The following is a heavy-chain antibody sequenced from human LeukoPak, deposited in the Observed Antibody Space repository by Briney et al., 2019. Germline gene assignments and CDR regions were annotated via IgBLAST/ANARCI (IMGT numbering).Heavy chain of an antibody. Sequence: SETLSLTCTVSGGSISSYYWSWIRQPPGKGLEWIGYIYYSGSTNYNPSLKSRVTISVDTSKNQFSLKLSSVTAADTAVYYCAKWHERLLAFDSWGQGTLVTVSS. J-gene: IGHJ4*02. D-gene: IGHD1-1*01. CDR1: GGSISSYY. V-gene: IGHV4-59*01. CDR3: AKWHERLLAFDS. CDR2: IYYSGST.